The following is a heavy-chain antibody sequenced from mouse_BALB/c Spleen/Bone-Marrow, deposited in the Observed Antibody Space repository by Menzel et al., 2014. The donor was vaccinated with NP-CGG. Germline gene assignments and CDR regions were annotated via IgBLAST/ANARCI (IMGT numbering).Heavy chain of an antibody. CDR3: AKGGITTVWYFDV. J-gene: IGHJ1*01. D-gene: IGHD1-1*01. CDR1: GFSLTRNG. Sequence: QSSQSLSITCTVSGFSLTRNGVHWVRQSPGKGLEWLGVIWRGGSTDYNEAFMSRLSITKDNSKSQVFFKMNSLQGDDTAIYYCAKGGITTVWYFDVWGAGTTVTVSS. CDR2: IWRGGST. V-gene: IGHV2-5*01.